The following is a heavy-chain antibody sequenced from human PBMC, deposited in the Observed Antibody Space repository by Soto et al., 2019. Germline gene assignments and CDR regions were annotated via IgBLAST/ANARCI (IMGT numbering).Heavy chain of an antibody. CDR3: AKDRDWNDVELDY. CDR2: ILVDGRT. V-gene: IGHV3-23*01. D-gene: IGHD1-1*01. Sequence: PGGSLRLSCAASGFICSSYDMSWVRQAPGKGLEWVSTILVDGRTFYVDSVKGRFTISRDSSQNTVYLQMNSLTAGGTALYYCAKDRDWNDVELDYWGQGTLVTVSS. CDR1: GFICSSYD. J-gene: IGHJ4*02.